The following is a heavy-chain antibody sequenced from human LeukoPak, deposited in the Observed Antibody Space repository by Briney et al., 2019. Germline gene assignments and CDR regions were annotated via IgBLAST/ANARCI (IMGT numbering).Heavy chain of an antibody. D-gene: IGHD7-27*01. V-gene: IGHV7-4-1*02. CDR3: ARDRTNSINWGRPPEAFDI. CDR2: INTNTGNP. CDR1: GYTFINYA. Sequence: ASVKVSCKASGYTFINYAMSWVRQAPGQGLEWMGWINTNTGNPTYAQGFTGRFVFSLDTSVSTPYLQISGLKAEDAAVYYCARDRTNSINWGRPPEAFDIWGQGTMVTVSS. J-gene: IGHJ3*02.